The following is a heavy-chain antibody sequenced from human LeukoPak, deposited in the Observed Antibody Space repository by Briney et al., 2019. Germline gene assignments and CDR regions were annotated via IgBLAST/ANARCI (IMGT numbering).Heavy chain of an antibody. CDR2: INTKGET. V-gene: IGHV4-4*09. D-gene: IGHD2-21*01. CDR1: VVSMSAYQ. J-gene: IGHJ4*02. Sequence: SETLSLTCTVSVVSMSAYQWSWVRPSPEKGLEWIGCINTKGETSYNPSLKSRVTTSVDISKSQFSLRLTSVTAADTAVYYCATSNDAKIAPFDHWGQGAPVTVSS. CDR3: ATSNDAKIAPFDH.